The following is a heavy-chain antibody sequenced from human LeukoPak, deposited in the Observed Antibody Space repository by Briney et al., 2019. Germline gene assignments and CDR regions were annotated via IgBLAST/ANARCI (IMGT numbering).Heavy chain of an antibody. V-gene: IGHV3-7*01. D-gene: IGHD2-2*01. CDR3: ARGGRVVIVPAT. CDR2: IKKDGSEK. Sequence: PGGSLRLSCAASGFTFSSYWMSWVRQAPGKGLEWVANIKKDGSEKNYVDSVKGRFTISRDNAKSSLYLQMNSLRVEDTAVYYRARGGRVVIVPATWGQGALVTVSS. J-gene: IGHJ4*02. CDR1: GFTFSSYW.